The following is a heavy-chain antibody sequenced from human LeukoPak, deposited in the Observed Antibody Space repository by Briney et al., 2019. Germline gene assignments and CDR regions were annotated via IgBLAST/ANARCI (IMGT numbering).Heavy chain of an antibody. CDR3: AREGGYSYGIDAFDI. CDR2: ISSSSSYI. J-gene: IGHJ3*02. CDR1: GITFSSYS. Sequence: GGSLRLSCAASGITFSSYSMNWVRQAPGKGLEWVSSISSSSSYIYYADSVKGRFTISRDNAKNSLYLQMNSLRAEDTAVYYCAREGGYSYGIDAFDIWGQGTMVTVSS. V-gene: IGHV3-21*01. D-gene: IGHD5-18*01.